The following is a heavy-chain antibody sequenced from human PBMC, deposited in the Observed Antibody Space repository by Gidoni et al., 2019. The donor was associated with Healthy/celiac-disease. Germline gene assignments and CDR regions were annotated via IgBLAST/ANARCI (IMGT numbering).Heavy chain of an antibody. CDR2: ISGSGGST. CDR1: GFTFSSYA. J-gene: IGHJ6*02. Sequence: EVQLLESGGGLVQPGGSLRLSCAASGFTFSSYAMSWVRQAPGKGLEWVSAISGSGGSTYYADSVKGRFTISRDNSKNTLYLQMNSLRAEDTAVYYCAKSKSNYDSSGYYYASDYYYYGMDVWGQGTTVTVSS. CDR3: AKSKSNYDSSGYYYASDYYYYGMDV. V-gene: IGHV3-23*01. D-gene: IGHD3-22*01.